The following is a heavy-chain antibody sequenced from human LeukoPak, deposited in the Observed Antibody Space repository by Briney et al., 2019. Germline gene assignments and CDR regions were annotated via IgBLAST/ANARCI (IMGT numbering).Heavy chain of an antibody. V-gene: IGHV4-4*07. D-gene: IGHD2-2*01. J-gene: IGHJ4*02. CDR2: IYTDGST. CDR3: ARMYCSSTSCQLHFDY. CDR1: GGSISSHY. Sequence: SETLSLTCTVSGGSISSHYWSWIRQPAGKGLEWIGRIYTDGSTHNNPSLKSRLTVSVDTSKNQFSLRLSSVTAADTAVYYCARMYCSSTSCQLHFDYWGQGTLVTVSS.